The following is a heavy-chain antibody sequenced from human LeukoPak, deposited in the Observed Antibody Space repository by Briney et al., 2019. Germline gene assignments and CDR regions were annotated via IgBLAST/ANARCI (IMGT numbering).Heavy chain of an antibody. Sequence: ASVKVSCKASGYTFTGYYMHWVRQAPGQGLEWMGWINPNSGGTNYAQKFQGRVTMTRDASISTAYMELSRLRSDDTAVYYCAREGRKYSRSFDYWGQGTLVTVSS. CDR1: GYTFTGYY. CDR2: INPNSGGT. D-gene: IGHD6-6*01. CDR3: AREGRKYSRSFDY. V-gene: IGHV1-2*02. J-gene: IGHJ4*02.